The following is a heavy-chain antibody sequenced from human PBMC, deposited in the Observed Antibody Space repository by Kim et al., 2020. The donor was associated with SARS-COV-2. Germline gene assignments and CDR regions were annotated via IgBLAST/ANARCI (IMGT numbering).Heavy chain of an antibody. D-gene: IGHD3-10*01. Sequence: SETLSLTCTVSGGSISSYYWSWIRQPPGKGLEWIGYIYYSGSTNYNPSLKSRVTISVDTSKNQFSLKLSSVTAADTAVYYCARGTRITMVRGVKAFSGMDVWGQGTTVTVSS. V-gene: IGHV4-59*01. CDR1: GGSISSYY. CDR3: ARGTRITMVRGVKAFSGMDV. CDR2: IYYSGST. J-gene: IGHJ6*02.